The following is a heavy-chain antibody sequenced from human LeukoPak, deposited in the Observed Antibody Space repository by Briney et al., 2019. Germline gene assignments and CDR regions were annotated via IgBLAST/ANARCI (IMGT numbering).Heavy chain of an antibody. CDR1: GFTFSSYA. CDR3: ARINYHDSSGYYAAALDY. D-gene: IGHD3-22*01. Sequence: PGRSLRLSCAASGFTFSSYAMHWVRQAPGKGLEWVAVISYDGSNKYYADSVKGRFTISRDNSKNTLYLQMNSLRAEDTAVYYCARINYHDSSGYYAAALDYWGQGTLVTVSS. V-gene: IGHV3-30*04. J-gene: IGHJ4*02. CDR2: ISYDGSNK.